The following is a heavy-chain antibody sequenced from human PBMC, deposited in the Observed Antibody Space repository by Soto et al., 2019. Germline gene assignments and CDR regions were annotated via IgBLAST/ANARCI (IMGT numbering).Heavy chain of an antibody. V-gene: IGHV1-69*01. D-gene: IGHD3-10*01. J-gene: IGHJ3*02. CDR3: ARDDEYQILGVAALDI. CDR2: IFPMYGTP. CDR1: GGAFSRYA. Sequence: QVLLVQSGAEVKKPGSSVKVSCKASGGAFSRYAISWVRQAPGQGLEWVGGIFPMYGTPVDAQKLQGRVTLTADEATTTADVERSGLRYEDTAVYYCARDDEYQILGVAALDIWGQGTMVTVSS.